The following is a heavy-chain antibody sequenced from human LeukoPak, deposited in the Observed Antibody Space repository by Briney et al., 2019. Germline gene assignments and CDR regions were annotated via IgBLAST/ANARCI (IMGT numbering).Heavy chain of an antibody. Sequence: GGSLRLSCTASGFTFSSYAMSWVRQAPGKGLEWVSYISSSSSTIYYADSVKGRFTISRDNAKNSLYLQMNSLRAEDTAVYYCARDIYYDSSGYYGSVYWGQGTLVTVSS. D-gene: IGHD3-22*01. J-gene: IGHJ4*02. CDR1: GFTFSSYA. CDR3: ARDIYYDSSGYYGSVY. CDR2: ISSSSSTI. V-gene: IGHV3-48*04.